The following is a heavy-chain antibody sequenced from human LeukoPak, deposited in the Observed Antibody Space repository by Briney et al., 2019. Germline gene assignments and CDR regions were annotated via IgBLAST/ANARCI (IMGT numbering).Heavy chain of an antibody. CDR1: GFTSSSYA. CDR2: ISGSGGST. J-gene: IGHJ4*02. CDR3: AKEMYAYGSRGFDF. V-gene: IGHV3-23*01. Sequence: GGSLRLSCAASGFTSSSYAMSWVRQAPGKGLEWVSVISGSGGSTYCADSVEGRFTISRDNSKNTLYLQLNSLRVEDTAVYFCAKEMYAYGSRGFDFWGQGTLVTVSS. D-gene: IGHD3-10*01.